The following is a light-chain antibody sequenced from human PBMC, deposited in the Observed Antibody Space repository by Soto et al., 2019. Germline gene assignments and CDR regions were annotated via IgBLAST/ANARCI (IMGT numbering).Light chain of an antibody. CDR2: AAS. V-gene: IGKV1-39*01. J-gene: IGKJ4*01. Sequence: DIQMTQSPSSLSASVGDRVTITCRASQAIDNYLNWYQHKPGKAPELLIFAASIVQSGVPSRFSGGGFGTDFSLTISSLHPEDFATYYCQQSYRTPLTFGGGTKVEI. CDR3: QQSYRTPLT. CDR1: QAIDNY.